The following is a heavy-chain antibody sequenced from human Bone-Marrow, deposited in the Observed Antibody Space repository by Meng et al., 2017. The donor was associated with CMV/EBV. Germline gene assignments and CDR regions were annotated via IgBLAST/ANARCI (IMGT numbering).Heavy chain of an antibody. J-gene: IGHJ5*02. V-gene: IGHV1-58*01. CDR2: IVVGSGNT. Sequence: SVKVSCKASGFTFTSSAVQWVRQARGQRLEWIGWIVVGSGNTNYAQKLQGRVTMTTDTSTSTAYMELRSLRSDDTAVYYCARVVIVVVDTDGWFDPWGQGTLVTVSS. CDR1: GFTFTSSA. CDR3: ARVVIVVVDTDGWFDP. D-gene: IGHD3-22*01.